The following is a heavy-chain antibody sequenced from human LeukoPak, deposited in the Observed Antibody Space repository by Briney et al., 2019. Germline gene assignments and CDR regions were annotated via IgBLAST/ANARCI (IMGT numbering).Heavy chain of an antibody. CDR1: GFTFSSYA. D-gene: IGHD5-18*01. V-gene: IGHV3-23*01. CDR2: ISGSGGST. Sequence: GGSLRLSCAASGFTFSSYAMSWVRQAPGKGLEWVSGISGSGGSTYYADSVKGRFTISRDNSKNTLYVQMNSLRAEDTAVYYCAIPIREYSYGYRDYWGQGTLVTVFS. J-gene: IGHJ4*02. CDR3: AIPIREYSYGYRDY.